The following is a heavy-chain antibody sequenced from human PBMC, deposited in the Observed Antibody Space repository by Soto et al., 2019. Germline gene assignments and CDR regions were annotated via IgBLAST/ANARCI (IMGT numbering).Heavy chain of an antibody. D-gene: IGHD3-10*01. V-gene: IGHV3-48*03. CDR3: ASGFGRFNY. J-gene: IGHJ4*02. CDR2: IDGSGTTK. CDR1: GFTFNDFE. Sequence: EVQLLESGGGLVQPGGSLRLSCGVSGFTFNDFEMHWVRQAPGKGLEWLAYIDGSGTTKKYADSVRGRFNISRDNPNNTLFLQISIRSAADTVIYYCASGFGRFNYWGQGTGVSVSS.